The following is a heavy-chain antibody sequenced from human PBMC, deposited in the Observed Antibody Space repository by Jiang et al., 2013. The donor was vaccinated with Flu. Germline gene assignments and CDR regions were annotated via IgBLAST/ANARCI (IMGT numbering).Heavy chain of an antibody. CDR2: INTNTGNP. Sequence: QSGSELKKPGASVKVSCRASGYTFTSYAMNWVRQAPGQGLEWMGWINTNTGNPTYAQGFTGRFVFSLDTSVSTAYLQICSLKAEDTAVYYCARDNYDFWSGSYGMDVWGQGTTVTVSS. D-gene: IGHD3-3*01. CDR3: ARDNYDFWSGSYGMDV. V-gene: IGHV7-4-1*01. CDR1: GYTFTSYA. J-gene: IGHJ6*02.